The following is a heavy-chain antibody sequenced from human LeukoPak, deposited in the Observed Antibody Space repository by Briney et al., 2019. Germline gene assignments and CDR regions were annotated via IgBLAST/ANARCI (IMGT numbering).Heavy chain of an antibody. V-gene: IGHV4-39*01. Sequence: SETLSLTCTVPGGSISSSSYYWGWIRQPPGKGLEWIGSIYYSGSTYYNPSLKSRVTISVDTSKNQFSLKLSSVTAADTAVYYCANIGLGYCSGGSCYSLVFDYWGQGTLVTVSS. D-gene: IGHD2-15*01. CDR2: IYYSGST. CDR3: ANIGLGYCSGGSCYSLVFDY. J-gene: IGHJ4*02. CDR1: GGSISSSSYY.